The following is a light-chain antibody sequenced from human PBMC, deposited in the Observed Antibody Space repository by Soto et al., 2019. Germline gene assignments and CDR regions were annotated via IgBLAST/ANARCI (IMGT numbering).Light chain of an antibody. J-gene: IGKJ1*01. CDR2: DTS. Sequence: DIQLTQSPSTLSASVGDRVTITCRASQSVSSWLAWYQQKPGRAPKLLIYDTSNLQSGVPSRFSGSGSGTEFTLTISSLQPDDFATYYCQQYNSHSRAFGQGTKVVFK. CDR1: QSVSSW. V-gene: IGKV1-5*01. CDR3: QQYNSHSRA.